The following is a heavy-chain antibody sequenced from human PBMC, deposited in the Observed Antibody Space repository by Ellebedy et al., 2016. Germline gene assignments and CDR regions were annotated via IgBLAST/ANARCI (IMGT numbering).Heavy chain of an antibody. V-gene: IGHV3-30*18. J-gene: IGHJ3*02. D-gene: IGHD2-21*01. CDR1: GFTFRSHG. CDR3: AKEGDSTMVRAFDI. Sequence: GGSLRLSXAASGFTFRSHGMHWVRQAPGKGLDWVAVVSNDGGTTYYVDSVKGRFTISRDNSKNTLYLQMNSLRPEDTAVYYCAKEGDSTMVRAFDIWGQGTMVTVSS. CDR2: VSNDGGTT.